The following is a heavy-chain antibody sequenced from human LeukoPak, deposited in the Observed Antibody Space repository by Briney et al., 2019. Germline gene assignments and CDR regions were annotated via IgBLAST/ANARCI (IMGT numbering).Heavy chain of an antibody. Sequence: GGSLKLSCAASGFTFSSYAMHWVRQAPGKGLEWVAVISYDGSNKYYADSVKGRFTISRDNSKNTLYLQMNSLRAEDTAVYYCATVTPSDNWGQGTLVTVSS. CDR3: ATVTPSDN. CDR2: ISYDGSNK. D-gene: IGHD4-17*01. V-gene: IGHV3-30-3*01. J-gene: IGHJ4*02. CDR1: GFTFSSYA.